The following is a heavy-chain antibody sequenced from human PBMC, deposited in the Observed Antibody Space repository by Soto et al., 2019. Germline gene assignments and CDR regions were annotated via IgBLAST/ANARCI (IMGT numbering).Heavy chain of an antibody. CDR2: TYYRSKWHN. D-gene: IGHD6-19*01. CDR3: AGQHQWLDS. Sequence: QTFTLTCALSGNRVSNNSAALNWIRQSPSRGLEWLGSTYYRSKWHNDFAVSVKSRITIKPDTSKNQFSLQLNSVTPEDTAVYYCAGQHQWLDSWGQGTLVTVSS. CDR1: GNRVSNNSAA. V-gene: IGHV6-1*01. J-gene: IGHJ4*02.